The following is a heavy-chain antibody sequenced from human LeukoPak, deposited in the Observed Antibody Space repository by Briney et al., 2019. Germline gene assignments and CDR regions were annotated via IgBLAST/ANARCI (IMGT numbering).Heavy chain of an antibody. V-gene: IGHV4-59*01. Sequence: PSETLSLTCTVSGGSISSYYWSWIRQPPGKGLEWIGYTYYSGSTNYNPSLKSRVTISVDASKNQFSLKLSSVTAADTAVYYCARAQGAVDYWGQGTLVTVSS. J-gene: IGHJ4*02. CDR2: TYYSGST. CDR3: ARAQGAVDY. CDR1: GGSISSYY.